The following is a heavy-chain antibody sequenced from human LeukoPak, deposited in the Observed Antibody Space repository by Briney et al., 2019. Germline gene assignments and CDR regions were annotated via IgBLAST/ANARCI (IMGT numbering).Heavy chain of an antibody. CDR3: AREVRDGYYYWGSFKYFDY. CDR2: INHNSGDT. J-gene: IGHJ4*02. CDR1: GYTFTGYH. D-gene: IGHD5-24*01. Sequence: ASVKVSCKASGYTFTGYHMHWVRQAPGQGLEWMGWINHNSGDTNFAQKFQGRVTMTRDTSISTDYMELSRLRSDDTAVYYCAREVRDGYYYWGSFKYFDYWGQGSLVTVSS. V-gene: IGHV1-2*02.